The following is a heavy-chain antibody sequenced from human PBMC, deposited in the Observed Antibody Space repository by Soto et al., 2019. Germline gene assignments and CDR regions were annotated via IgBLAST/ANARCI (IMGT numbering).Heavy chain of an antibody. CDR1: GFTFSSYW. CDR3: ARDSSDWLFPNNYYFDY. Sequence: GGSLRLSCAASGFTFSSYWMSWVRQAPGKGLEWVANIKQDGSEKYYVDSVKGRFTISRDNAKNSLYLQMNSLRAEDTAVYYCARDSSDWLFPNNYYFDYWGQGTLVTVSS. J-gene: IGHJ4*02. V-gene: IGHV3-7*01. D-gene: IGHD3-9*01. CDR2: IKQDGSEK.